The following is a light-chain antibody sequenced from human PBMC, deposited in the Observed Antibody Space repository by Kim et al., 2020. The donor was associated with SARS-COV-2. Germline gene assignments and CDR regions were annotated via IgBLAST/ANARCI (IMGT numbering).Light chain of an antibody. CDR2: GAS. CDR3: QQYNNWPPKYT. CDR1: QSVSSN. Sequence: EIVMTQSPATLSVSPGERATLSCRASQSVSSNLAWYQQKPGQAPRLLIYGASTRATGIPARFSGSGSGTEFTLTISSLQSEDFPVYYCQQYNNWPPKYTFGQGTKLEI. V-gene: IGKV3-15*01. J-gene: IGKJ2*01.